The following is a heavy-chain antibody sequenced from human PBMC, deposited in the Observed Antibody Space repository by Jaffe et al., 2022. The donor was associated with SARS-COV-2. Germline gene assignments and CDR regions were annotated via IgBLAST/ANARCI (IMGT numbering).Heavy chain of an antibody. CDR2: ISWSSHSI. V-gene: IGHV3-9*01. CDR3: VKDAAQMSVPGYHMDV. D-gene: IGHD6-13*01. CDR1: GFTFEDYA. Sequence: EVQLVESGGGLVQPGGSLRLSCEASGFTFEDYAMHWVRQIPGKGLEWVSGISWSSHSIDYTDSVKGRFTISRDNAKNSLYLQMNSLRSEDTALYFCVKDAAQMSVPGYHMDVWGKGTTVTVSS. J-gene: IGHJ6*03.